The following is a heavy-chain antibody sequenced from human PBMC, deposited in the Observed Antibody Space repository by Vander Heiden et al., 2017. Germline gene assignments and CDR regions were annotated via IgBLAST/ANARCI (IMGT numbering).Heavy chain of an antibody. CDR1: GGSLSSSRYY. D-gene: IGHD3-10*01. Sequence: QLQLQESGPGLVKPSETLSLTCTVSGGSLSSSRYYWGWLRQPPGKGLEWIGSIYYSGSTYYNPSLKSRVTISVDTSKNQFSLKLSSVTAADTAVYYCARQSITMVRGVLGWFDPWGQGTLVTVSS. V-gene: IGHV4-39*01. J-gene: IGHJ5*02. CDR2: IYYSGST. CDR3: ARQSITMVRGVLGWFDP.